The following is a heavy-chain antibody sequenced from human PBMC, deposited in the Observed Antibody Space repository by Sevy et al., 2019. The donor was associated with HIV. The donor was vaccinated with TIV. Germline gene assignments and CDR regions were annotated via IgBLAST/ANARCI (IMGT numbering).Heavy chain of an antibody. Sequence: GGSLRLSCAVSGFTLTSYAMNWVRQAPGKGMEWISYISGSDYTIYYADSVKGRFTISRDNAKNSLYLQMNSLRAEDTAVYYCARDHVKDGDLGDYYYFAMDVWGQGTTVTVSS. V-gene: IGHV3-48*03. CDR1: GFTLTSYA. J-gene: IGHJ6*02. D-gene: IGHD4-17*01. CDR2: ISGSDYTI. CDR3: ARDHVKDGDLGDYYYFAMDV.